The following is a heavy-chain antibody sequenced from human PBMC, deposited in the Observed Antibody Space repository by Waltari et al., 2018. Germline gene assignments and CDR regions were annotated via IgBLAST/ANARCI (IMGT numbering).Heavy chain of an antibody. D-gene: IGHD6-6*01. CDR1: GFTLVDSG. CDR3: AKSGNLAARPHFDF. J-gene: IGHJ4*02. V-gene: IGHV3-20*04. Sequence: EVQLVESGGSLVRPGGSLRLSCAASGFTLVDSGRNWVRQVPGKGLGWVAGIKWDGGFTAYGDSVKGRFTISRDNAKNSVYLQMNSLRSEDTALYYCAKSGNLAARPHFDFWGQGTRVTVSS. CDR2: IKWDGGFT.